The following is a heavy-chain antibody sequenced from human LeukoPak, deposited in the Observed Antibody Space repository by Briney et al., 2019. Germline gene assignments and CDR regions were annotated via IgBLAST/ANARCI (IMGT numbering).Heavy chain of an antibody. J-gene: IGHJ4*02. CDR3: AKAFFSGSGGNHKHFDS. CDR1: GFTFSNFA. V-gene: IGHV3-23*01. CDR2: MSSVT. Sequence: QPRGSLRLSCAASGFTFSNFAMSWVRQAPGKGLEWVSAMSSVTYYADSVKGRFTISRDDSKSTLFLQMNSLRAEDTAVYYYAKAFFSGSGGNHKHFDSWGQGTLATVSS. D-gene: IGHD3-10*01.